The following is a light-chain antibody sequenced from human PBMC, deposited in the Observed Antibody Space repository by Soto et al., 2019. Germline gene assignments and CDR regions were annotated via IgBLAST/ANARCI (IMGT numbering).Light chain of an antibody. CDR3: LPEYNDPWT. V-gene: IGKV1-6*01. J-gene: IGKJ1*01. CDR2: AAS. CDR1: QDIRHD. Sequence: AIQMTQSPSSLSASVGDKVTITCRASQDIRHDLAWYQQKAGKAPKLLIYAASHSPSGVPSRFSGSGSGTYFTLTISSLPPEEVETYCCLPEYNDPWTFGQGNKLDIK.